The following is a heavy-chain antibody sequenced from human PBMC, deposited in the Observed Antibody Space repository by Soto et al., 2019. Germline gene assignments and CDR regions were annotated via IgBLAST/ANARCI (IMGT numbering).Heavy chain of an antibody. CDR3: ARLEGIAAAGAVNNWFDP. V-gene: IGHV4-34*01. D-gene: IGHD6-13*01. CDR2: INHSGST. J-gene: IGHJ5*02. Sequence: SETLSLTCAVYGGSFSGYYWSWIRQPPGKGLEWIGEINHSGSTNYNPSLKSRVTISVDTSKNQFSLKLSSVTAADTAVYYCARLEGIAAAGAVNNWFDPWGQGTLVTVSS. CDR1: GGSFSGYY.